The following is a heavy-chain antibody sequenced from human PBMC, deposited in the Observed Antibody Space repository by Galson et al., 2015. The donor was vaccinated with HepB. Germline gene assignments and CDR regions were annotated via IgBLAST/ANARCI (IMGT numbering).Heavy chain of an antibody. V-gene: IGHV3-21*01. CDR1: GFTFSSYS. CDR2: ISSSSSYI. CDR3: ARFQDTELGRRDYYYYGMDV. Sequence: SLRLSCAASGFTFSSYSMNWVRQAPGKGLEWVSSISSSSSYIYYADSVKGRFTISRDNAKNSLYLRMNSLRAEDTAVYYCARFQDTELGRRDYYYYGMDVWGQGTTVTVSS. J-gene: IGHJ6*02. D-gene: IGHD7-27*01.